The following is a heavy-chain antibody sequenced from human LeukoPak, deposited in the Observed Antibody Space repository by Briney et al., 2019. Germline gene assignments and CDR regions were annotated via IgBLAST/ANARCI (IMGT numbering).Heavy chain of an antibody. CDR2: IYTSGST. CDR3: ARHDSSGYYYFDY. V-gene: IGHV4-61*02. D-gene: IGHD3-22*01. CDR1: GGSISSGSYY. J-gene: IGHJ4*02. Sequence: NPSETLSLTCTVSGGSISSGSYYWSWIRQPAGKGLEWIGRIYTSGSTNYNPSLKSRVTISVDTSKNQFSLKLSSVTAADTAVYYCARHDSSGYYYFDYWGQGTLVTVSS.